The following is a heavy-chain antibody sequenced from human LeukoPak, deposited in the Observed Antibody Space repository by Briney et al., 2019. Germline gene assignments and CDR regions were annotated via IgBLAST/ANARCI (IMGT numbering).Heavy chain of an antibody. CDR3: ARTRGYNLGYSDY. V-gene: IGHV1-8*01. CDR2: MSPNSGDT. CDR1: GYTFTSFD. Sequence: ASVKVSCKTSGYTFTSFDINWVRQATGQGLEWMGWMSPNSGDTGYAQKFQDRVTMTRNTSKSTAYMELRGLSSEDTAAYYCARTRGYNLGYSDYWGQGALVTVSS. J-gene: IGHJ4*02. D-gene: IGHD5-18*01.